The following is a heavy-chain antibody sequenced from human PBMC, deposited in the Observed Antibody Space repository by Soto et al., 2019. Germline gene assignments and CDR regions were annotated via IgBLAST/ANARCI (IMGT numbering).Heavy chain of an antibody. CDR2: INAGNGNT. CDR3: ARDRSIAAAGTFFYYYYGMDV. J-gene: IGHJ6*02. D-gene: IGHD6-13*01. Sequence: ASVKVSCKASGYTFTSYAMHWVRQSPGQRLEWMGWINAGNGNTKYSQKFQGRVTITRDTSASTAYMELSSLRSEDTAVYYCARDRSIAAAGTFFYYYYGMDVWGQGTTVTV. CDR1: GYTFTSYA. V-gene: IGHV1-3*01.